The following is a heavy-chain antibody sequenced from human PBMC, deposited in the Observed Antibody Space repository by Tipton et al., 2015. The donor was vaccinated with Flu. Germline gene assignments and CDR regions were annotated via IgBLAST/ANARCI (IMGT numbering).Heavy chain of an antibody. Sequence: LRLSCTVSGGSISSSSYYWGWIRQPPGKGLEWIGSIYYSGSTYYNPSLKSRVTISVDTSKNQFSLKLSSVTAAYTAVYYCARDVRRVGATSWGQGTLVTVSS. CDR2: IYYSGST. CDR1: GGSISSSSYY. V-gene: IGHV4-39*07. CDR3: ARDVRRVGATS. J-gene: IGHJ5*02. D-gene: IGHD1-26*01.